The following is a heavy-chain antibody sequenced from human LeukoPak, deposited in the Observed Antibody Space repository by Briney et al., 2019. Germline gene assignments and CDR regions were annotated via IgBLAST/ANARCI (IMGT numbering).Heavy chain of an antibody. CDR2: ISSSSSYI. CDR1: GFTFSSYS. J-gene: IGHJ5*02. CDR3: AKGVGTFGELYHNWFDP. Sequence: GGSLRLSCAASGFTFSSYSMNWVRQAPGKGLEWVSSISSSSSYIYYADSVKGRFTISRDNSKNTLYLQVNSLRAEDTAVYYCAKGVGTFGELYHNWFDPWGQGTLVTVSS. D-gene: IGHD3-10*01. V-gene: IGHV3-21*01.